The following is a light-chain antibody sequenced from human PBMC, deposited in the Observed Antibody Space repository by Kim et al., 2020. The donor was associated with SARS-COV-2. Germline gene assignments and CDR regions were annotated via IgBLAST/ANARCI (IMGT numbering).Light chain of an antibody. V-gene: IGLV3-19*01. Sequence: SSELTQDPAVSVALGQTVRITCQGDSLRSYYGSWYQQKPGQAPVVVIYGENNRPSGIPDRFSGSRSGNTASLTITGAQAEDEADYYCNSRDSSGHHLVFGTGTKVTVL. CDR1: SLRSYY. CDR3: NSRDSSGHHLV. CDR2: GEN. J-gene: IGLJ1*01.